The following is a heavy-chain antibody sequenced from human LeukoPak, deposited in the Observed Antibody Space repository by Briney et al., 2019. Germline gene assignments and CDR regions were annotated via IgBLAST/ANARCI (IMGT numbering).Heavy chain of an antibody. CDR3: ARAYSGYSSRGFDY. Sequence: QPGRSLRLSCEVSGFTFTSYGMHWVRQAPGKGLEWVADIWYEGSNKYYADSVRGRFTISRDNSKNTVFLQMTSLRADDTAVYYCARAYSGYSSRGFDYWGQGTLVSVSS. V-gene: IGHV3-33*01. CDR1: GFTFTSYG. D-gene: IGHD5-12*01. CDR2: IWYEGSNK. J-gene: IGHJ4*02.